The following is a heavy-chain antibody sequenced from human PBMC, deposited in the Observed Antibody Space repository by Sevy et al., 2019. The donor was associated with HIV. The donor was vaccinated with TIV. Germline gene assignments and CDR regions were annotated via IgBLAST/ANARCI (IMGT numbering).Heavy chain of an antibody. V-gene: IGHV1-24*01. CDR3: ATTKDYYESSGSRFDY. CDR1: GYTLTQLS. Sequence: ASVKVSCKVSGYTLTQLSMHWVRQAPGKGLEWMGSFDPEEGETLYAQKFQGRVTMTEDTSTDTAYMELSSLRSEDTAIDYCATTKDYYESSGSRFDYWGQGTLVTVSS. D-gene: IGHD3-22*01. CDR2: FDPEEGET. J-gene: IGHJ4*02.